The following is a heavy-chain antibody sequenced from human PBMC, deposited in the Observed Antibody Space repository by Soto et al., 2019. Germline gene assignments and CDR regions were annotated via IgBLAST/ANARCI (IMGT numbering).Heavy chain of an antibody. Sequence: PGGSLRLSRAASGFTFSSYAMSWVRQAPGKGLEWVSAISGSGGSTYYADSVKGRFTISRDNSKNTLYLQMNSLRAEDTAVYYCAKDPHIVVVPAATWFDPWGQGTLVTVSS. J-gene: IGHJ5*02. CDR3: AKDPHIVVVPAATWFDP. V-gene: IGHV3-23*01. CDR2: ISGSGGST. D-gene: IGHD2-2*01. CDR1: GFTFSSYA.